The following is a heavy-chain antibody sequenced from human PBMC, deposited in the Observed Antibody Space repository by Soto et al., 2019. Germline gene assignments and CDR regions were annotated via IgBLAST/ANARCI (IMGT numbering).Heavy chain of an antibody. CDR2: ISIGSSSM. CDR3: ARVGHRSITMIVVVIGTGGDYGIDV. J-gene: IGHJ6*02. CDR1: GFTFRNYK. V-gene: IGHV3-48*04. D-gene: IGHD3-22*01. Sequence: GGSLRLSCEASGFTFRNYKMNWVRQAPGKGLEWVSQISIGSSSMDYADSVKGRFTISRDNAKNSLYLQMNSLRAEDTAVYYCARVGHRSITMIVVVIGTGGDYGIDVWGQGTTVTVSS.